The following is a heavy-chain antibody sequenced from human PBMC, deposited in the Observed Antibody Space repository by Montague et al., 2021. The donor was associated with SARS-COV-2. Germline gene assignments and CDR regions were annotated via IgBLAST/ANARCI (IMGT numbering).Heavy chain of an antibody. CDR1: GGSISSSSYY. Sequence: SETLSLTCTVSGGSISSSSYYWGWIRQPPGKGLEWIGSIYYSGSTYCNPSLKSRVTISVDTSKNQLSLKLSSVTAADTAVYYCAREGGWLSRGSYYFDYWGQGTLVTVSS. CDR2: IYYSGST. J-gene: IGHJ4*02. V-gene: IGHV4-39*07. CDR3: AREGGWLSRGSYYFDY. D-gene: IGHD3-22*01.